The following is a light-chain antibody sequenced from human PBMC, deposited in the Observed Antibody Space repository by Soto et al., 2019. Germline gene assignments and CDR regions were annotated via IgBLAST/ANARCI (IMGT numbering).Light chain of an antibody. CDR1: SSDVGGYNY. CDR2: EVS. J-gene: IGLJ3*02. V-gene: IGLV2-8*01. CDR3: ASYAGSINWV. Sequence: QSALTQPPSASGSPGQSVTISCTGTSSDVGGYNYVSWYQQHPGKAPKLMVFEVSKRPSGVPDRFSGSKSGNTASLTVSGLQAEDEADSYCASYAGSINWVFGGGTKLTVL.